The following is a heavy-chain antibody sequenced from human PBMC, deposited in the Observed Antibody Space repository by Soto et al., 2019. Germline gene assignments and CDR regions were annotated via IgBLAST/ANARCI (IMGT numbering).Heavy chain of an antibody. J-gene: IGHJ4*02. D-gene: IGHD2-15*01. CDR2: VIPIFGTA. CDR3: AREINGYCSGGSCYPI. Sequence: VASVNVSCKASGGTFSSYAISWVRQAPGQGLEWMGGVIPIFGTANYAQKFQGRVTITAGKSTSTAYMELSSLRSEDTAVYYCAREINGYCSGGSCYPIWGQGTLVTVSS. CDR1: GGTFSSYA. V-gene: IGHV1-69*06.